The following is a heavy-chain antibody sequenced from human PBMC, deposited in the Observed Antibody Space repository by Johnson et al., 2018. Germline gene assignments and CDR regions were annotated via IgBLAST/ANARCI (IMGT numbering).Heavy chain of an antibody. D-gene: IGHD3-16*01. V-gene: IGHV3-21*01. CDR3: AGSLVGEWSTDGMDV. CDR1: GFTFSSYS. J-gene: IGHJ6*02. CDR2: ISSSKIYI. Sequence: VQLVQSGGGLVKPGGSLRLSCAASGFTFSSYSMNWVRQAPGKGLEWVSSISSSKIYIYYADSVKGRFPISRDNAKTSLYLQMNSLGAEDTAVYYCAGSLVGEWSTDGMDVWGQGTTVTVSS.